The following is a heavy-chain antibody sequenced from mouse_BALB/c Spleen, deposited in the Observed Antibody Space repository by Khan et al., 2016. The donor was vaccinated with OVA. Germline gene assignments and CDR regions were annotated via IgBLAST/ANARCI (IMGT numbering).Heavy chain of an antibody. J-gene: IGHJ3*01. CDR3: ARNYDYDEGLAY. D-gene: IGHD2-4*01. V-gene: IGHV2-2*02. Sequence: QVQLKESGPGLVQNSQSLSITYTVSGFSLTTYGVHWVRQSPGKGLGWRGVIWSGGNTDYNAAFISRLSLSKGRSKRQVFFKMNSLQVNDTAIYYCARNYDYDEGLAYWCQGTLVTASA. CDR1: GFSLTTYG. CDR2: IWSGGNT.